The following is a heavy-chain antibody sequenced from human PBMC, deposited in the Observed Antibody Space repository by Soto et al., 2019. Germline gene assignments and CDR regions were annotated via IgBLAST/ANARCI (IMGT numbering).Heavy chain of an antibody. J-gene: IGHJ5*02. CDR3: ARGAYCAGDCSFP. V-gene: IGHV3-74*01. Sequence: EVQLVESGGGLVQPGGSLRLSCAASGFTFSSYWMHWVRQAPGKGLVWVSRINSDGSGTTYADSVKGRFTTSRDNAKNTLYLQMNSLRVEDTAVYYCARGAYCAGDCSFPWGQGTLVTVSS. CDR1: GFTFSSYW. D-gene: IGHD2-21*02. CDR2: INSDGSGT.